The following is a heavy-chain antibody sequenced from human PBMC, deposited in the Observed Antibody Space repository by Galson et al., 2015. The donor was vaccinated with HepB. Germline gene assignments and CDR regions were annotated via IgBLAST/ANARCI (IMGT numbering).Heavy chain of an antibody. CDR3: ARPSGYSGYDYLDY. Sequence: QSGAEVKKPGESLKISCKCSGSRFTSSWIGWVRQMPGQGLEWMGVIYPRDSDTRYSPSFEGQVTISADKSTPTAYLHWTSLKASDTAMYFCARPSGYSGYDYLDYWGQGTLVTVSS. J-gene: IGHJ4*02. V-gene: IGHV5-51*01. D-gene: IGHD5-12*01. CDR1: GSRFTSSW. CDR2: IYPRDSDT.